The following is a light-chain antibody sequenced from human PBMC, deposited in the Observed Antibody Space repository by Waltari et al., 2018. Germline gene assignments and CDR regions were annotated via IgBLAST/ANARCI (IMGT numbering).Light chain of an antibody. J-gene: IGKJ5*01. CDR2: DAS. V-gene: IGKV1-5*01. CDR1: QSISIW. CDR3: QQRGNWPIT. Sequence: DIQMTQSPSTLSASVGDRVTITCRASQSISIWLAWYQQKPGKAPKLLIYDASILESGVPSRFSGSGSGTECTLIISSLEPEDLGVYYCQQRGNWPITFGQGTRLEI.